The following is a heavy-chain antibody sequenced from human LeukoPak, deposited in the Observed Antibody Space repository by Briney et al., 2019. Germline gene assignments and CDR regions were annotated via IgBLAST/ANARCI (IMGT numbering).Heavy chain of an antibody. CDR3: ARENSWIQPYMDV. J-gene: IGHJ6*03. Sequence: SVKVSCNASGCTLATYAVSWVRQAPGQGIEWMGRISPMSGIANYKQKFQGRVTITTAQAANPASMDLSSVSSDDTAVYYCARENSWIQPYMDVWGKGTTVIVSS. CDR1: GCTLATYA. D-gene: IGHD5-18*01. V-gene: IGHV1-69*04. CDR2: ISPMSGIA.